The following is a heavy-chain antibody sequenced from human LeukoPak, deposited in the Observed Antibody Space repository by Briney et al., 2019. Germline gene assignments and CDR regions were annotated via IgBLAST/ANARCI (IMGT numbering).Heavy chain of an antibody. J-gene: IGHJ4*02. CDR3: ARGGVSGLYDY. V-gene: IGHV4-59*01. CDR2: IYYSGST. D-gene: IGHD6-19*01. CDR1: GGSISSYY. Sequence: SETLSLTCTVSGGSISSYYWSWIRQPPGKGLEWIGYIYYSGSTNYNPSLKSRVTISVDTSKNQFSLKLSSVTAADTAVYYCARGGVSGLYDYWGQGTLVTVSS.